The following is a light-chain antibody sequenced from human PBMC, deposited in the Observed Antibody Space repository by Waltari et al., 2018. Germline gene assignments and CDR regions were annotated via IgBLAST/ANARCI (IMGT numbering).Light chain of an antibody. CDR1: QSVSSN. V-gene: IGKV3-15*01. J-gene: IGKJ4*01. CDR2: GAS. CDR3: QQYNSYSPALT. Sequence: EIVMTQSPVTLSVSPGERATLSCRASQSVSSNLAWYQQRPGQAPRLLIYGASTRATGVPARLSGSGSGTEFTLTISSLQSEDFATYYCQQYNSYSPALTFGGGTKVEIK.